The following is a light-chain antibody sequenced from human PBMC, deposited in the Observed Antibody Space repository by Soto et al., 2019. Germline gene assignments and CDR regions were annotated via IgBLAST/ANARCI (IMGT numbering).Light chain of an antibody. CDR3: QQRSNWPLT. CDR2: DAS. J-gene: IGKJ5*01. Sequence: EIVLTQSPGTLSLSPGERATLSCRASQSVSSSHLAWYQHKPGQAPRLLIYDASNRATGIPARFSGSGSGTDFTLTISSLEPEDFAVYYCQQRSNWPLTFGQGTRLEIK. V-gene: IGKV3-11*01. CDR1: QSVSSSH.